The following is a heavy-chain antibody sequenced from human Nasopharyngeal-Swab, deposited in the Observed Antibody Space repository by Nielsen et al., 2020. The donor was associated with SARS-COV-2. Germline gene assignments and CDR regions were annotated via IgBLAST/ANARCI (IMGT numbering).Heavy chain of an antibody. CDR2: INSDGSTI. J-gene: IGHJ4*02. Sequence: WIRQPPGKGLVWVSRINSDGSTISYADSMKGRFTISRDNAKNSLYLQMNSLRAEDTAVYYCARAQNVLRFLEWTQPFDYWGQGTLVTVSS. V-gene: IGHV3-74*01. CDR3: ARAQNVLRFLEWTQPFDY. D-gene: IGHD3-3*01.